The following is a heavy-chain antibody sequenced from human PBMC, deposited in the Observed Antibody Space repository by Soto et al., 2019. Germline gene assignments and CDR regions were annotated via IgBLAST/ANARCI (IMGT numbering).Heavy chain of an antibody. CDR2: INSDGSST. Sequence: GGSLRLSCAASGFTFSSYWMHWVRQAPGKGLVWVSCINSDGSSTSYADSVKGRFTISRDNAKNTLYLQMNSLRAEDTAVYYCARVYDYAGNSYFDYWGQGTLVTVSS. J-gene: IGHJ4*02. CDR1: GFTFSSYW. CDR3: ARVYDYAGNSYFDY. D-gene: IGHD4-17*01. V-gene: IGHV3-74*01.